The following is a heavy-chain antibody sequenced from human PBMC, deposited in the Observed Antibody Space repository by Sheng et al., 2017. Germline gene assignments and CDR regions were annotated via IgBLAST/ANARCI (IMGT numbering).Heavy chain of an antibody. J-gene: IGHJ6*02. V-gene: IGHV4-4*07. CDR3: ARDRGYCSSRCKDYYYGMDV. CDR2: IYTSGST. Sequence: QVQLQESGPGLVKPSETLSLTCTVSGGSISSYYWSWIRQPAGKGLEWIGRIYTSGSTNYNPSLKSRVTMSVDTSKNQFSLKLSSVTAADTAVYYCARDRGYCSSRCKDYYYGMDVWGQGTTVTVSS. CDR1: GGSISSYY. D-gene: IGHD2-2*01.